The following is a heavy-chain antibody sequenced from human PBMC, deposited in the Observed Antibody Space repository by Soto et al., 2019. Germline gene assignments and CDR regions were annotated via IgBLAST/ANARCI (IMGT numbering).Heavy chain of an antibody. V-gene: IGHV1-3*01. Sequence: ASVKVSCKASGYTFTSYAMHWVRQAPGQRLEWMGWVNAGNGNTKYSQKFQGRVTITRDTSASTAYMELSSLRSEDTAVYYCARDLTCSGGSCYSPVSRYYYYYYMDVWGKGTTVTVSS. CDR1: GYTFTSYA. D-gene: IGHD2-15*01. CDR3: ARDLTCSGGSCYSPVSRYYYYYYMDV. J-gene: IGHJ6*03. CDR2: VNAGNGNT.